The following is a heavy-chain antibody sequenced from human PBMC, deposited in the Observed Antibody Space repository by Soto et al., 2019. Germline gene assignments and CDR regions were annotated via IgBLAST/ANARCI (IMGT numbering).Heavy chain of an antibody. Sequence: GASVKVSCKASGYTFTSYAMHWVRQAPGQRLEWMGWINAGNGNTKYSQKFQGRVTITRDTSASTAYMELSSLRSEDTAVYYCARVGSQGLDSNGGAFDYWSRGTLVTVSS. CDR3: ARVGSQGLDSNGGAFDY. CDR1: GYTFTSYA. D-gene: IGHD6-19*01. J-gene: IGHJ4*02. CDR2: INAGNGNT. V-gene: IGHV1-3*01.